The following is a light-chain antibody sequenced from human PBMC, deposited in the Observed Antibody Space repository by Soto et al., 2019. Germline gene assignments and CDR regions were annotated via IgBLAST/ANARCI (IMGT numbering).Light chain of an antibody. CDR2: SNN. CDR3: AAWDDSLNGYV. Sequence: QSLLTQPPSAPGPPGQRVTISCSGSSSNIVSNTVNWYQQLPGTAPKLLIYSNNQRPSGVPDRFSGSKSGTSASLAISGLQSEDEADYYCAAWDDSLNGYVFGTGTQVTVL. CDR1: SSNIVSNT. J-gene: IGLJ1*01. V-gene: IGLV1-44*01.